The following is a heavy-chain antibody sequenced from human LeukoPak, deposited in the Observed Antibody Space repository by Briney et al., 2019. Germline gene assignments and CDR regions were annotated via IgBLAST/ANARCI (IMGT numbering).Heavy chain of an antibody. CDR3: ARDPSVIFGYSYYYYYYMDV. CDR1: GSTFTSYY. J-gene: IGHJ6*03. CDR2: INPSGGST. Sequence: ASVKVSCKASGSTFTSYYMHWVRQAPGQGLEWMGIINPSGGSTSYAQKFQGRVTMTRDTSTSTVYMELSSLRSEDTAVYYCARDPSVIFGYSYYYYYYMDVWGKGTTVTVSS. D-gene: IGHD3-22*01. V-gene: IGHV1-46*01.